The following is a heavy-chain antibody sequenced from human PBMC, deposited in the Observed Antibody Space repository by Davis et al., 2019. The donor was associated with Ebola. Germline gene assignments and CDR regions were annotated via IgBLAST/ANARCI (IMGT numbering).Heavy chain of an antibody. Sequence: ASVKVSCKVSGYILTELSMHWVRQAPGKGLEWMGGFDPEDGETIYAQKFQGRVTMTRDTSISTAYMELSRLRSDDTAVYYCARDITGDVFDYWGQGTLVTVSS. CDR2: FDPEDGET. CDR1: GYILTELS. V-gene: IGHV1-24*01. D-gene: IGHD7-27*01. CDR3: ARDITGDVFDY. J-gene: IGHJ4*02.